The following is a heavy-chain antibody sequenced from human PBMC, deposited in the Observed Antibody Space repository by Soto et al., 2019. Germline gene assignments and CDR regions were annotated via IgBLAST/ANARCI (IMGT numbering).Heavy chain of an antibody. J-gene: IGHJ4*02. CDR3: ARRYGSSFDY. Sequence: PSETLSLTCTVSGGSISSGDYYWSWIRQHPGKGLEWIGNFYYSGSTYYNPSLKSRITISVDTSKNQFSLKLSSVTAADTAVYYCARRYGSSFDYWGQGTLVTVSS. CDR2: FYYSGST. V-gene: IGHV4-31*03. CDR1: GGSISSGDYY. D-gene: IGHD3-10*01.